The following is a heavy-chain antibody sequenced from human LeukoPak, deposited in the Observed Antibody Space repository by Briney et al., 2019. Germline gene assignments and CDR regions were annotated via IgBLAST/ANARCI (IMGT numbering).Heavy chain of an antibody. CDR3: ARVPSYDYVWGSYRYRGDYFDY. CDR1: GFTFSSYA. D-gene: IGHD3-16*02. CDR2: ISGSGGSA. J-gene: IGHJ4*02. Sequence: GGSLRLSCAASGFTFSSYAMSWVRQAPGKGLEWVSAISGSGGSAYYADSVKGRFTISRDNAKNSLYLQMSSLRAEDTAVYYCARVPSYDYVWGSYRYRGDYFDYWGQGTLVTVSS. V-gene: IGHV3-23*01.